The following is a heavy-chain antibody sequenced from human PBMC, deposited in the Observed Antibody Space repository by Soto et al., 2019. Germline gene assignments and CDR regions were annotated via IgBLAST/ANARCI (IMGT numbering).Heavy chain of an antibody. CDR3: ARAKSYYQTFDH. V-gene: IGHV4-59*01. J-gene: IGHJ4*02. Sequence: SETLSLTCTVSGDSMSSYYWSWIRQPPGKGLEWIGSIYYSGSTTYNPSLRSRVTMSVDTSKNQVSLRLSSVTAADTAVYYCARAKSYYQTFDHWGQGSQVTVSS. CDR1: GDSMSSYY. CDR2: IYYSGST. D-gene: IGHD1-26*01.